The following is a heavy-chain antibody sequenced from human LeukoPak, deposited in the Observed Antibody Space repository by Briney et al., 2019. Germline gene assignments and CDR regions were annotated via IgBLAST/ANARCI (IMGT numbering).Heavy chain of an antibody. Sequence: ASVKVSCKASGYTFTSYGISWVRQAPGQGLEWMGWISAYNGNTNYARKLQGRVTMTTDTSTSTAYMELRSLRSDDTAVYYCARGDLIAVAGLGFDYWGQGTLVTVSS. CDR2: ISAYNGNT. D-gene: IGHD6-19*01. CDR1: GYTFTSYG. V-gene: IGHV1-18*01. J-gene: IGHJ4*02. CDR3: ARGDLIAVAGLGFDY.